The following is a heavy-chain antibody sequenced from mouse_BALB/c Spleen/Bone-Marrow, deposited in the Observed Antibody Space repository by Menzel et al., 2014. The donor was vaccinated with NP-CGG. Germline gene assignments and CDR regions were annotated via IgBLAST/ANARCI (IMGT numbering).Heavy chain of an antibody. J-gene: IGHJ4*01. D-gene: IGHD2-14*01. CDR2: ISDGGSYT. CDR1: GFTFSDYY. CDR3: ARDRAYYRYDGYYYAMDY. V-gene: IGHV5-4*02. Sequence: EEHLVESGGGLVKPGGSLKLSCAASGFTFSDYYMYWVRQTPEKRLEWVAIISDGGSYTYYPDSVKGRFTISRDNAKNNLYLQMSSLKSDDTAMYYCARDRAYYRYDGYYYAMDYWGQGTSVTVSS.